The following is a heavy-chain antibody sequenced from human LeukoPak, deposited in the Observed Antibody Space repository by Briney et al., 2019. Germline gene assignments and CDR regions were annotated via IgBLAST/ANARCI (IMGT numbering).Heavy chain of an antibody. Sequence: GGSLRLSCAASGFTFSSYSMNWVRQAPGKGLGWVSSISSSSSYIYYADSVKGRFTISRDNAKNSLYLQMNSLRAEDTAVYYCARPVVVRGVIGDAFDIWGQGTMVTVSS. V-gene: IGHV3-21*01. CDR3: ARPVVVRGVIGDAFDI. D-gene: IGHD3-10*01. J-gene: IGHJ3*02. CDR2: ISSSSSYI. CDR1: GFTFSSYS.